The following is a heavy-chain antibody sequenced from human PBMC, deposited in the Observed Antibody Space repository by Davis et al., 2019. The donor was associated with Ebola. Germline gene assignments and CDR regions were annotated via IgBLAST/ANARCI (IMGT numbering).Heavy chain of an antibody. D-gene: IGHD2-15*01. CDR2: INPSGGST. CDR3: ARVEWTYCSGGSCYSDGFNY. J-gene: IGHJ4*02. V-gene: IGHV1-46*01. Sequence: ASVKVSCKASGYTFTGYFMHWVRQAPGQGLEWMGIINPSGGSTSYAQKFQGRVTMTRDTSTSTVYMELSSLRSEDTAVYYCARVEWTYCSGGSCYSDGFNYWGQGTLVTVSS. CDR1: GYTFTGYF.